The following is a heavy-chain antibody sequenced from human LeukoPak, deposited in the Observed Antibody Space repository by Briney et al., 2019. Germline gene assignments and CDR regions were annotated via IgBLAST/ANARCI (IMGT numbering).Heavy chain of an antibody. CDR3: ARIKDIVVVPAAMEFDY. CDR2: IKPDGSEK. CDR1: GFSFSNSW. J-gene: IGHJ4*02. V-gene: IGHV3-7*01. D-gene: IGHD2-2*01. Sequence: GGSLRLSCAASGFSFSNSWMSWARQAPGKGLEWVASIKPDGSEKYYLDSVKGRFTISRDNAKNSLYLQMNSLRAEDTAVYYCARIKDIVVVPAAMEFDYWGQETLVTVSS.